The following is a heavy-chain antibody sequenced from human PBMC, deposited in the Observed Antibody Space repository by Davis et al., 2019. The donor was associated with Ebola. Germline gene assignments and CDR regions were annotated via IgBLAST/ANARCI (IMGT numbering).Heavy chain of an antibody. V-gene: IGHV4-59*12. CDR2: IYYSGST. CDR1: GGSISSYY. CDR3: ARLPGVDTAQRGLNY. D-gene: IGHD5-18*01. Sequence: SETLSLTCNVSGGSISSYYWGWIRQPPGKGLEWIGSIYYSGSTNYNPSLKSRVTISVDTSKNQFSLKLSSVTAADTAMYYCARLPGVDTAQRGLNYWGQGSLVTVSS. J-gene: IGHJ4*02.